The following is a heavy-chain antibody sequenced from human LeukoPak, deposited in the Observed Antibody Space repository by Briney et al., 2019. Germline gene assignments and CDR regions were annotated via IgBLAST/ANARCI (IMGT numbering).Heavy chain of an antibody. D-gene: IGHD3-16*01. V-gene: IGHV1-18*01. CDR2: ISAYNGNT. Sequence: GASVKVSCKASGYTFTSYGISWVRQAPGQGLEWMGWISAYNGNTNYAQKLQGRVTTTTDTSTSTAYMGLSSLRSEDTAVYYCARDNDSRDPPHFDYWGQGTLVTVSS. J-gene: IGHJ4*02. CDR1: GYTFTSYG. CDR3: ARDNDSRDPPHFDY.